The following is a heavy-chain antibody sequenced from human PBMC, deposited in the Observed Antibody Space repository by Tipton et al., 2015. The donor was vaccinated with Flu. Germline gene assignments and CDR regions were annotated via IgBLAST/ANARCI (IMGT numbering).Heavy chain of an antibody. CDR3: AKVIPEIVSGLDS. V-gene: IGHV3-23*01. D-gene: IGHD5/OR15-5a*01. Sequence: SLRLSCAASGFSFSTYWMSWVRQAPGKGLEWVSTISNSGRSTYYADSVKGRFTISRDYSKVYLQMNSLRAEDTAIYYCAKVIPEIVSGLDSWGQGTLVTVSS. J-gene: IGHJ4*02. CDR1: GFSFSTYW. CDR2: ISNSGRST.